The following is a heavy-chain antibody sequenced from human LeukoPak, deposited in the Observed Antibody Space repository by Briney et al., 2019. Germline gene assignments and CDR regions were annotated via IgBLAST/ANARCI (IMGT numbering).Heavy chain of an antibody. V-gene: IGHV1-18*01. D-gene: IGHD3-10*01. Sequence: ASVKVSCKASGYTFTSYDINWVRQAPGQGLEWMGWISAYNGNTNYAQKLQGRVTMTTDTSTSTAYMELRSLRSDDTAVYYCARHPYGSGSRYFDYWGQGTLVTVSS. CDR1: GYTFTSYD. J-gene: IGHJ4*02. CDR3: ARHPYGSGSRYFDY. CDR2: ISAYNGNT.